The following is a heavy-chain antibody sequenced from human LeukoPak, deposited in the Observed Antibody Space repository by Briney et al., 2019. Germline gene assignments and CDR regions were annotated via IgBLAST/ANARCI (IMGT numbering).Heavy chain of an antibody. V-gene: IGHV3-30*04. J-gene: IGHJ4*02. CDR3: ARSAMIVVVMSPFDY. D-gene: IGHD3-22*01. Sequence: GGSLRLSRAASGFTFSSYAMHWVRQAPGKGLEWVAVISYDGSNKYYADSVKGRFTISRDNSKNTLYLQMNSLRAEDTAVYYCARSAMIVVVMSPFDYWGQGTLVTVSS. CDR1: GFTFSSYA. CDR2: ISYDGSNK.